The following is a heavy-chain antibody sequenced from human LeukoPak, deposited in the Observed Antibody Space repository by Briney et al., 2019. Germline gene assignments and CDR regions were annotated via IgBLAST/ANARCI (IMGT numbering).Heavy chain of an antibody. CDR3: AKDGTLDYYYGMDV. V-gene: IGHV3-9*01. Sequence: GGSLRLSCAASGFTVSSNYMSWVRQAPGKGLEWVSGISWNSGSIGYADSVKGRFTISRDNAKNSLYLQMNSLRAEDTALYYCAKDGTLDYYYGMDVWGQGTTVTVSS. J-gene: IGHJ6*02. CDR1: GFTVSSNY. CDR2: ISWNSGSI.